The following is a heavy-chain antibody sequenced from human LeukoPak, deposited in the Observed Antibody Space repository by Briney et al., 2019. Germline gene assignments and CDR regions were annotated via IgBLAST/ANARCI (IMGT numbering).Heavy chain of an antibody. Sequence: GGSLRLSCAASGFTFDDYGMSWVRQAPGKGLEWVSGISGGGGTTYYADSVKGRFTISRDNSKNTLFLQMNSLRAEDTAVYYCAKDSGPYTSGYYGHWGQGTLVTVSS. CDR2: ISGGGGTT. CDR3: AKDSGPYTSGYYGH. V-gene: IGHV3-23*01. CDR1: GFTFDDYG. D-gene: IGHD3-22*01. J-gene: IGHJ4*02.